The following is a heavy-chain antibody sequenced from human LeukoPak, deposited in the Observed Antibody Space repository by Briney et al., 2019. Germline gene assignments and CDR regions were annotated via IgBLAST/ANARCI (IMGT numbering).Heavy chain of an antibody. CDR1: GSHFNSYW. J-gene: IGHJ4*02. CDR3: ARRIGSSRSLDF. V-gene: IGHV5-51*01. D-gene: IGHD1-26*01. CDR2: IYPGDSDT. Sequence: GESLKISCKGSGSHFNSYWIGWVRQMPGKGLEWMGIIYPGDSDTSYSPSFQGQVTISANKSISTAYLQRSTLKASDTAMYFCARRIGSSRSLDFWGQGALVTVSS.